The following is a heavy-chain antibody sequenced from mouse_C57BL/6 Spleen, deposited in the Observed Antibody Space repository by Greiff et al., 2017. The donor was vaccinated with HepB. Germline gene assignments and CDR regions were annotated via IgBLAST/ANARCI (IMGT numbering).Heavy chain of an antibody. CDR3: TGIYDGYLWFAY. CDR1: GFTFSNYW. D-gene: IGHD2-3*01. J-gene: IGHJ3*01. CDR2: IRLKSDNYAT. V-gene: IGHV6-3*01. Sequence: EVKLMESGGGLVQPGGSMKLSCVASGFTFSNYWMNWVRQSPEKGLEWVAQIRLKSDNYATHYAVSVKGRFTISRDDSKSSVYLQMNNLRAEDTGIYYCTGIYDGYLWFAYWGQGTLVTVSA.